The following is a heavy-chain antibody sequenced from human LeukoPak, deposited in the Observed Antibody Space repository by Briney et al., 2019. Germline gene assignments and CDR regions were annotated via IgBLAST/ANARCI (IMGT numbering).Heavy chain of an antibody. CDR2: IAHDGSNK. V-gene: IGHV3-30*03. CDR3: ARDEEIYARDASDY. Sequence: GGSLRLSCAASGFTFRNYGMHWVRQAPGKGLEWVALIAHDGSNKYYADSVKGRFTISRENSKNTVYLQMNSLRPEDTAVYSCARDEEIYARDASDYWGQGTLVTVSS. CDR1: GFTFRNYG. D-gene: IGHD2/OR15-2a*01. J-gene: IGHJ4*02.